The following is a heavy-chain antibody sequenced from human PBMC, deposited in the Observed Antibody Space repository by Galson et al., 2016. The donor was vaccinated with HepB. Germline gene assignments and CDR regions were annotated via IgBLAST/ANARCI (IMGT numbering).Heavy chain of an antibody. CDR1: GFNFSQSG. D-gene: IGHD1-26*01. CDR2: ISYDEARK. V-gene: IGHV3-30*03. CDR3: VSGIVGTANRDY. Sequence: SLRLSCAASGFNFSQSGMHWVRQAPGKGLEWVAAISYDEARKKYAGSVKARFTISRDNSKNTVHLQMSSLRPEDTAVYYCVSGIVGTANRDYWGQGTLVTVSS. J-gene: IGHJ4*02.